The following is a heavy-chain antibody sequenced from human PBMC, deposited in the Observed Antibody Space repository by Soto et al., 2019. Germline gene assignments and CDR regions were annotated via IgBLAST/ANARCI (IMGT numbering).Heavy chain of an antibody. V-gene: IGHV1-46*01. CDR3: ARDLTGITIFGVVRGFDP. J-gene: IGHJ5*02. Sequence: ASVKVSCKASGYTFTSYYMHWVRQAPGQGLEWMGIINPSGGSTSYAQKFQGRVTMTRDTSTSTVYMELSSLRSEDTAVYYCARDLTGITIFGVVRGFDPWGQGTRVTVSS. D-gene: IGHD3-3*01. CDR1: GYTFTSYY. CDR2: INPSGGST.